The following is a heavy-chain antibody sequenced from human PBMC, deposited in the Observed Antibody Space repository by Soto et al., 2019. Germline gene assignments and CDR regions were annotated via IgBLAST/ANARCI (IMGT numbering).Heavy chain of an antibody. CDR3: ARAGPQFDP. CDR2: IYYSGTT. Sequence: SETLSLTCTVSGGSISSCGYYWSWIRQHPGKGLEWIGYIYYSGTTYYNPSLKSRLTISVDTSKNQFSLKLTSVTAADTAVYYCARAGPQFDPWGQGTLVTVSS. CDR1: GGSISSCGYY. J-gene: IGHJ5*02. V-gene: IGHV4-31*03.